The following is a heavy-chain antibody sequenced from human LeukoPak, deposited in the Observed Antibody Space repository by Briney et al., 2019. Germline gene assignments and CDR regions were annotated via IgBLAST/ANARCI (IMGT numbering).Heavy chain of an antibody. D-gene: IGHD1-26*01. J-gene: IGHJ6*03. CDR2: ISSSSSYI. Sequence: AGGSLRLSCAASGFTLSSHSMNWVRQAPGKGLEWVSSISSSSSYIYYVDSVKGRFTISRDNAKNSLYLQMNSLRAEDTAVYYCARDPYSGSYGNEYYYYMDVWGKGTTVTISS. V-gene: IGHV3-21*01. CDR3: ARDPYSGSYGNEYYYYMDV. CDR1: GFTLSSHS.